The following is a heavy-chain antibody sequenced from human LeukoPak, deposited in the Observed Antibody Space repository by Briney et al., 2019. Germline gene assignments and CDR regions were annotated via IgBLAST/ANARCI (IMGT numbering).Heavy chain of an antibody. J-gene: IGHJ4*02. CDR2: INPNSGGT. D-gene: IGHD2-2*02. Sequence: GASVKVSCKASGYTFTGYYMHWVRQAPGQGLEWMGWINPNSGGTNYAQKLQGRVTMTRDTSISTAYMELSRLRSDDTAVYYCARDLGYCSSTSCYKGGGYDYWGQGTLVTVSS. V-gene: IGHV1-2*02. CDR1: GYTFTGYY. CDR3: ARDLGYCSSTSCYKGGGYDY.